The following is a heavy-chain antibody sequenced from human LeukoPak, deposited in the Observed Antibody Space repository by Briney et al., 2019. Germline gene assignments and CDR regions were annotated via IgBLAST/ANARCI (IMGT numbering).Heavy chain of an antibody. CDR2: ISAYNGNT. CDR3: ARVKCSSTSCYHGCDY. CDR1: GYTFTSYG. Sequence: ASVKVSCKASGYTFTSYGISWVRQAPGQGLGWMGWISAYNGNTNYAQKLQGRVTMTTDTSTSTAYMELRSLRSDDTAVYYCARVKCSSTSCYHGCDYWGQGTLVTVSS. V-gene: IGHV1-18*01. J-gene: IGHJ4*02. D-gene: IGHD2-2*01.